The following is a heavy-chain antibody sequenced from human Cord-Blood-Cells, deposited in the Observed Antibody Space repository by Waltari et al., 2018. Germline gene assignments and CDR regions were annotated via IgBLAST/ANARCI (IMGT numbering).Heavy chain of an antibody. Sequence: EVQLVESGGGLVQPGGSLRLSCADSGFTFSSYDLHWVRQATGKGLEWVSAIGTADDKYYPGSVKGRFTISRENAKNSLYLQMNSLRAGDTAVYYCARFGSGDAFDIWGQGTMVTVSS. CDR1: GFTFSSYD. V-gene: IGHV3-13*01. CDR2: IGTADDK. D-gene: IGHD3-10*01. CDR3: ARFGSGDAFDI. J-gene: IGHJ3*02.